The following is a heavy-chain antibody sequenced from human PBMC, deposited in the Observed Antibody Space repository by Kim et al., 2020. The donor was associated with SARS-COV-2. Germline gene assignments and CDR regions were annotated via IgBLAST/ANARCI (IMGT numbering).Heavy chain of an antibody. D-gene: IGHD1-26*01. CDR1: GFTFNTYG. Sequence: GGSLRLSCAASGFTFNTYGMHWVRQAPGKGLEWVAVISYDGSNKYNADSVKGRFTISRDNSKNTLYLQMNSIRIEDTAVYYCAKAFSGSYFGYDSWGQGTPVTVSS. CDR3: AKAFSGSYFGYDS. V-gene: IGHV3-30*18. CDR2: ISYDGSNK. J-gene: IGHJ4*02.